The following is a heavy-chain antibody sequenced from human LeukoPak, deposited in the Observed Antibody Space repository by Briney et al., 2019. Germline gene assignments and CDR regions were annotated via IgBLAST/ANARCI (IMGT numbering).Heavy chain of an antibody. D-gene: IGHD2-2*01. Sequence: PGGSLRLSCAASGFTFSSYSMNWVRQAPGKGLEWVSSISSDSKYIYYADSVKGRFTISRDNAKSSLYLQMNSLRAEDTAVYYCARDGARNLGYCSSVKCAFDIWGQGTMVTVSS. CDR3: ARDGARNLGYCSSVKCAFDI. V-gene: IGHV3-21*01. CDR2: ISSDSKYI. CDR1: GFTFSSYS. J-gene: IGHJ3*02.